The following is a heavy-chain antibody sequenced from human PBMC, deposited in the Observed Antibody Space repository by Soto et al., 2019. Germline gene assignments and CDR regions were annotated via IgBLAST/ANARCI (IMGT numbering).Heavy chain of an antibody. CDR2: IYYSGST. D-gene: IGHD4-17*01. J-gene: IGHJ4*02. CDR1: GGSISSSSYY. V-gene: IGHV4-39*01. CDR3: ARSGRTVLHDY. Sequence: SLTCTVSGGSISSSSYYWGWIRQPPGKGLEWIGSIYYSGSTYYNPSLKSRVTISVDTSKNQFSLKLSSVTAADTAVYYCARSGRTVLHDYWGQGTLVTVSS.